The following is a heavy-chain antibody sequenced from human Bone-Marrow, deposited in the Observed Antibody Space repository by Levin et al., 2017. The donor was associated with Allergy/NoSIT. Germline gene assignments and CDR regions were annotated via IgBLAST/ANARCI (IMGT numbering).Heavy chain of an antibody. CDR2: ISSTSSHI. D-gene: IGHD6-19*01. Sequence: ETLSLTCAASGFTFRSHSMNWVRQTPGRGLEWVSSISSTSSHIYYADSVKGRFTISRDSAKSSLFLQMNSLRAEDTAVYYCARGGQYTSDNYFDYWGQGILVTVSS. CDR1: GFTFRSHS. CDR3: ARGGQYTSDNYFDY. J-gene: IGHJ4*02. V-gene: IGHV3-21*01.